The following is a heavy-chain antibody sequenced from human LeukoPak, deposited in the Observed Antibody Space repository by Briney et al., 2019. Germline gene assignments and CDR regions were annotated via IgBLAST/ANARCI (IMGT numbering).Heavy chain of an antibody. CDR1: GYTFTSYG. V-gene: IGHV1-2*02. CDR3: ARDQRYFDWLFVWFDP. D-gene: IGHD3-9*01. Sequence: ASVKVSCKASGYTFTSYGISWVRQAPGQGLEWMGWINPNSGGTNYAQKFQGRVTMTRDTSISTAYMELSRLRSDDTAVYYCARDQRYFDWLFVWFDPWGQGTLVTVSS. CDR2: INPNSGGT. J-gene: IGHJ5*02.